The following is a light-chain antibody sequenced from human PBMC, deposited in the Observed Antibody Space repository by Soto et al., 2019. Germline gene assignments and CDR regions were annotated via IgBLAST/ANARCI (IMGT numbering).Light chain of an antibody. CDR3: QKYNPAPWT. CDR2: GAS. CDR1: QGIGKY. V-gene: IGKV1-27*01. Sequence: DPQMTQSPSSLSASVGDRITITCRASQGIGKYLAWYQLKAGKVPRLLIYGASSLVSGVPSRFSASGSGTDFTLTISGLQPEDFATYYCQKYNPAPWTFGPGTKV. J-gene: IGKJ1*01.